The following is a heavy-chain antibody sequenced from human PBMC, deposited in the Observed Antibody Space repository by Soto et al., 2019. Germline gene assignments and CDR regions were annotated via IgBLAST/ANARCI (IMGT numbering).Heavy chain of an antibody. CDR2: INAYNGNT. CDR1: GYTFTNYG. J-gene: IGHJ6*02. D-gene: IGHD2-8*01. V-gene: IGHV1-18*01. Sequence: GASVKVSCKASGYTFTNYGISWVRQAPGQGLEWMGWINAYNGNTNYAQKFQGRVSMTIDTSTTTAYMELRSLTSDDTAVYYCAKNGQPPYYYYGLDVWGQGTKVTVSS. CDR3: AKNGQPPYYYYGLDV.